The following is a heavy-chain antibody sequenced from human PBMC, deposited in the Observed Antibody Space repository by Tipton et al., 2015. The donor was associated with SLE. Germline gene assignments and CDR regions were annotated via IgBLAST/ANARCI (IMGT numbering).Heavy chain of an antibody. CDR1: GYTFTGYY. D-gene: IGHD6-13*01. V-gene: IGHV1-18*04. J-gene: IGHJ4*02. CDR3: ALSSVAATQAY. Sequence: QLVQSGAEVKKPGASVKVSCKASGYTFTGYYLHWVRQAPGQGLEWMGWISAYNGNTNYAQKLQGRVTMTTDTSTSTAYMELRSLRSDDTAVYYCALSSVAATQAYWGQGTLVTVSS. CDR2: ISAYNGNT.